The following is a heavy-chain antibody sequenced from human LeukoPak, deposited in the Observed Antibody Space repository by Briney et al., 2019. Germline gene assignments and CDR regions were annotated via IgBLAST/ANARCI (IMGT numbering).Heavy chain of an antibody. Sequence: SETMSLACAVSGYSISSGYYWGWIRQPPGKGLGWIGSVYHSGSTYYNPSLKSRVTISVDTSKNQFSLKLSSVTAADTAVYYCARHGNYYDTSQSDPWGQGTLVTVSS. J-gene: IGHJ5*02. V-gene: IGHV4-38-2*01. CDR2: VYHSGST. D-gene: IGHD3-22*01. CDR1: GYSISSGYY. CDR3: ARHGNYYDTSQSDP.